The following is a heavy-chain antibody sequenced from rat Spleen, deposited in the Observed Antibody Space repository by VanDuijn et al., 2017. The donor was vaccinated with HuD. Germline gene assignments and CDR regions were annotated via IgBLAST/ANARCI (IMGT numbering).Heavy chain of an antibody. D-gene: IGHD1-2*01. CDR2: ISPSGGST. J-gene: IGHJ1*01. V-gene: IGHV5-19*01. CDR1: GFTFSNYG. CDR3: ATDRRDYYYSSRYYWYFDF. Sequence: EVQLVESGGGLVQPGRSLKLSCAASGFTFSNYGMHWIRQAPTKGLEWVASISPSGGSTYYRDSVKGRFTISRDNAKSTLYLQMDSLRSEDTATYYCATDRRDYYYSSRYYWYFDFWGPGTMVTVSS.